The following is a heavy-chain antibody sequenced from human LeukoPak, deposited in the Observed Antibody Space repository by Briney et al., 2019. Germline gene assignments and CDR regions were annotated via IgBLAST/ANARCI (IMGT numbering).Heavy chain of an antibody. J-gene: IGHJ4*02. CDR1: GFTFSNYG. V-gene: IGHV3-30*02. Sequence: GGSLRLSCAASGFTFSNYGIHWVRQAPGKGLEWVTFMQYDGSDIFYADSVKGRFTISRDNSKNTLYLQMNSLRAEDTAVYYCATNEAGTCSSTSCFPFDYWGQGTLVTVSS. CDR3: ATNEAGTCSSTSCFPFDY. CDR2: MQYDGSDI. D-gene: IGHD2-2*01.